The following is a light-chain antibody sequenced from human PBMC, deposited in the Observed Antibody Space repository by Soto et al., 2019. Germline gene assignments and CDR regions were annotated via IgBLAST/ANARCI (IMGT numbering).Light chain of an antibody. J-gene: IGLJ2*01. V-gene: IGLV2-14*03. Sequence: QSVLTQPASVSGSPGQSITISCTGTSSDVGGYNYVSWYQQHPGKAPKLMIYDVSNRPSGVSNRFSGSKSGNTASLSISGLQAEDEADYYCSSYTSSITLVFGGGTKLNVL. CDR2: DVS. CDR1: SSDVGGYNY. CDR3: SSYTSSITLV.